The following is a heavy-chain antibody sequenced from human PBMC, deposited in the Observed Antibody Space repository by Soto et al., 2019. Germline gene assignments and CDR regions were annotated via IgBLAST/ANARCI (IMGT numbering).Heavy chain of an antibody. CDR2: IYYSGST. CDR1: GGSISSGDYY. CDR3: ARYGGYEGLRFDP. D-gene: IGHD5-12*01. V-gene: IGHV4-30-4*01. J-gene: IGHJ5*02. Sequence: QVQLQESGPGLVNPSQTLSLTCTVSGGSISSGDYYWSWIRQPPGKGQEWIGYIYYSGSTYYNPSIKSRLTISVDTSKNQFSLKLSSVTAADTAVYYCARYGGYEGLRFDPWGQATLVTVSS.